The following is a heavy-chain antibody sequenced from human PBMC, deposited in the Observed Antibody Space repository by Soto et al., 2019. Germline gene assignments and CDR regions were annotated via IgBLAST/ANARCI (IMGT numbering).Heavy chain of an antibody. J-gene: IGHJ3*02. CDR3: ARIRAVAGADAFDI. Sequence: PGESLKISCKGSGYTFTTYWIAWVRQMPGKGLEWMGIIYPDDSDTRYGPSFQGQVTLSADKSNRPAYLQWSSLPASDTAMYYGARIRAVAGADAFDIWGPGTMVTV. V-gene: IGHV5-51*01. CDR2: IYPDDSDT. CDR1: GYTFTTYW. D-gene: IGHD6-19*01.